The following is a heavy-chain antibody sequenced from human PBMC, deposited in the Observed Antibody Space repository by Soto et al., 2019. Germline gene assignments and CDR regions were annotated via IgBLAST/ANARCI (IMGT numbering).Heavy chain of an antibody. V-gene: IGHV1-3*01. Sequence: QVQLVQSGAEVKKPGASVKVSCKASGYTFTSYAMHWVRQAPGQRLEWMGWINAGNGNTKYSQKFQGRVTITRDTTASTVYRELSSLRSEVKAVYSWAGPHVRRSYYLDYRGQGNLVT. CDR2: INAGNGNT. CDR1: GYTFTSYA. CDR3: AGPHVRRSYYLDY. J-gene: IGHJ4*02. D-gene: IGHD5-18*01.